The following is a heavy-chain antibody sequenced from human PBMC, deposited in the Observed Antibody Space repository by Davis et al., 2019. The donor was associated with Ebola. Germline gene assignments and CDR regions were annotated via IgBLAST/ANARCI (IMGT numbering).Heavy chain of an antibody. D-gene: IGHD3-3*01. CDR2: ISSSSSYI. Sequence: GESLKISCAASGFTFSSYSMNWVRQAPGKGLEWVSSISSSSSYISYADSVKGRFTISRDNANNFLYLHMNSLRVDDTAVYYCARDEGVVSLKVVYWGQGTLVTVSS. J-gene: IGHJ4*02. CDR3: ARDEGVVSLKVVY. CDR1: GFTFSSYS. V-gene: IGHV3-21*01.